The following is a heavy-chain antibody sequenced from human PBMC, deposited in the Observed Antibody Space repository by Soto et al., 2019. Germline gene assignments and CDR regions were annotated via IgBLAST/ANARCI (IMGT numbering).Heavy chain of an antibody. CDR3: AKDWLRGVIPQYYFDY. D-gene: IGHD3-10*01. V-gene: IGHV3-23*01. CDR2: ISGSGGST. CDR1: GFTFSSYA. Sequence: GGSLRLSCAASGFTFSSYAMSWVRQAPGKGLEWVSAISGSGGSTYYADSVKGRFTISRDNSKNTLYLQMNSLRAEDTAVYYCAKDWLRGVIPQYYFDYWGQGTLVTVSS. J-gene: IGHJ4*02.